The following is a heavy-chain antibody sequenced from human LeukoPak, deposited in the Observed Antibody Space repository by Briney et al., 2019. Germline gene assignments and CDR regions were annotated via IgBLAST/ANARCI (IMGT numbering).Heavy chain of an antibody. V-gene: IGHV3-33*01. J-gene: IGHJ6*02. CDR3: ARLESLRFLEWLPHYYYYYGMDV. CDR1: GFTFSSYG. Sequence: PGGSLRLSCAASGFTFSSYGMHWVRQAPGKGLEWVAVIWYDGSNKYYADSVKGRFTISRDNSKNTLYLQMNSLRAEDTAVYYCARLESLRFLEWLPHYYYYYGMDVWGQGTTVTVSS. CDR2: IWYDGSNK. D-gene: IGHD3-3*01.